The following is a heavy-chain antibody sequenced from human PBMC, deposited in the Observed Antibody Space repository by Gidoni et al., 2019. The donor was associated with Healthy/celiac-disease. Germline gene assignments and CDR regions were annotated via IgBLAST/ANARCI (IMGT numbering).Heavy chain of an antibody. CDR3: ARDLVIAVAGTEDY. CDR2: ISSSSSYI. J-gene: IGHJ4*02. CDR1: GFTFSSYS. D-gene: IGHD6-19*01. V-gene: IGHV3-21*01. Sequence: EVQLVESGGGLVKPGGSLRLSCAASGFTFSSYSMNWVRQAPGKGLEWVSSISSSSSYIYYADSVKGRFTISRDNAKNSLYLQMNSLRAEDTAVYYCARDLVIAVAGTEDYWGQGTLVTVSS.